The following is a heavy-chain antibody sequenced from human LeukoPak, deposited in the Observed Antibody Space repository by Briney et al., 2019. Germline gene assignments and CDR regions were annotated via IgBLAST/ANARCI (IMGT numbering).Heavy chain of an antibody. J-gene: IGHJ4*02. CDR1: GFTFSSYS. V-gene: IGHV3-21*01. CDR2: ISSSSSYI. D-gene: IGHD3-22*01. CDR3: ARENYYDSSGSSEYDY. Sequence: GGSLRLSCAASGFTFSSYSMNWVRQAPGKGLEWGSSISSSSSYIYYADSVKGRFTISRDNAKNSLYLQMNSLRAEDTAVYYCARENYYDSSGSSEYDYWGQGTLVTVSS.